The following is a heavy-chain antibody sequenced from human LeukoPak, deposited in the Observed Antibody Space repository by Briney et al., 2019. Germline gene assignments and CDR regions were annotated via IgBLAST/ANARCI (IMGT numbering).Heavy chain of an antibody. CDR2: ISYDGSNK. V-gene: IGHV3-30-3*01. D-gene: IGHD1-26*01. J-gene: IGHJ5*02. CDR3: ATGARSGSYYTDNWFDP. CDR1: GFTFSSYA. Sequence: GGSLRLSCAASGFTFSSYAMHWVRQAPGKGLEWVAVISYDGSNKYYADSVKGRFTISRDNSKNTLYLQMNSLRAEDTAVYYCATGARSGSYYTDNWFDPWGQGTLVTVSS.